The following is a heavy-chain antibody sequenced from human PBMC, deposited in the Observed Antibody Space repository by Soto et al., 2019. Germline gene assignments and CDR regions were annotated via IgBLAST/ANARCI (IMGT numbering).Heavy chain of an antibody. CDR2: INPSEGST. J-gene: IGHJ4*02. Sequence: QVQLVQSGAEVKRPGASVKVSCKASGYTLTNNYMHWVRQAPGQGLEWMGIINPSEGSTTYAHKFQGRLTPTRDTSTSTVYMELSSMRSDDTAVYFCARDRQGTTTLSPWGSGDYWGQGTLVTVSS. CDR3: ARDRQGTTTLSPWGSGDY. CDR1: GYTLTNNY. D-gene: IGHD1-26*01. V-gene: IGHV1-46*01.